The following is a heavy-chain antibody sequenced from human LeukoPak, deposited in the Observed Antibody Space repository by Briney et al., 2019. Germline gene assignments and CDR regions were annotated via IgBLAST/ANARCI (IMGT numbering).Heavy chain of an antibody. CDR3: ARDDCGDTCYPGGY. J-gene: IGHJ4*02. Sequence: ASVKVSCKASGYIFTKYVVHWVRQAPGQGPEWMGWIKAGNGDTKYSQNFQDRLTITRDTSASTVYMELSSLTSEVTALYYCARDDCGDTCYPGGYWGQGTLVTVSS. CDR1: GYIFTKYV. D-gene: IGHD2-21*01. CDR2: IKAGNGDT. V-gene: IGHV1-3*01.